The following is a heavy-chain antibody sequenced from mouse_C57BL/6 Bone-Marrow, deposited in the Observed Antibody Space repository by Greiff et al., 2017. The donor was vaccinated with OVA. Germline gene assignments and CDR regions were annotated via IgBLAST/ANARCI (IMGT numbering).Heavy chain of an antibody. CDR1: GFTFSSYT. CDR2: ISGGGGNT. CDR3: ASHDGYFY. V-gene: IGHV5-9*01. D-gene: IGHD2-3*01. Sequence: EVQLVESGGGLVKPGGSLKLSCEASGFTFSSYTMSWVRQTPEKRLEWVATISGGGGNTYYQDNVKGRFTITRDNAKTTLYRQMSGLRSDDTALYYCASHDGYFYWGQGTTLTVSS. J-gene: IGHJ2*01.